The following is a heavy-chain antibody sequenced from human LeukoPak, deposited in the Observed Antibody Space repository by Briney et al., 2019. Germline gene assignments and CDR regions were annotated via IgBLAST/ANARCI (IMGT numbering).Heavy chain of an antibody. D-gene: IGHD3-10*01. J-gene: IGHJ5*02. V-gene: IGHV4-59*12. Sequence: SETLSLTCSVSGGSISGYYWSWIRQPPGKGLEWIGYIYYSGTTIYNPSLKSRLTISLDTSKNQFSLNLSSVIAADTAVYYCARDETHFYGSGSSNWFDPWGQGILATVSS. CDR3: ARDETHFYGSGSSNWFDP. CDR2: IYYSGTT. CDR1: GGSISGYY.